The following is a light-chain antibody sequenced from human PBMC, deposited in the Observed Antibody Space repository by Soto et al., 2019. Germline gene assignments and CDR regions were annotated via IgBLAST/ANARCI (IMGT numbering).Light chain of an antibody. CDR3: QQYNAHPYT. J-gene: IGKJ2*01. CDR1: QSIHSW. V-gene: IGKV1-5*03. CDR2: RAS. Sequence: DFQMTQSPSTLSASVGDRVTITCRASQSIHSWLAWYQQKPGTTPKLLIYRASTLQSGVPSRFAGSGSGTEFTLTINNLQPDDYASYFCQQYNAHPYTFGQGTKQEIK.